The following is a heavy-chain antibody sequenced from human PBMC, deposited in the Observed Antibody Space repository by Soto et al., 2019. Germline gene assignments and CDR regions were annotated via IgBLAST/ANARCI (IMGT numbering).Heavy chain of an antibody. Sequence: QVQLQESGPGLVKPSETLSLTCTVSGGSISSYYWSWIRQPAGKGLEWIGRIYTSGSTNYNPSLKSRVTMSVDTSKNQFSLKLCSVTAADTALYYCARGKEGHYCGGDCWAFDYWGQGTLVTVSS. CDR1: GGSISSYY. CDR3: ARGKEGHYCGGDCWAFDY. D-gene: IGHD2-21*02. J-gene: IGHJ4*02. V-gene: IGHV4-4*07. CDR2: IYTSGST.